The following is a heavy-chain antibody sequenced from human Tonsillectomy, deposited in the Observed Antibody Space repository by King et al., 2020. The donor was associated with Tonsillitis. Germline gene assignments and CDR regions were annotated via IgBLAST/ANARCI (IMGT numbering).Heavy chain of an antibody. CDR3: AKVRDMVRGIIITSHYYYYGMDV. Sequence: VQLVESGGGVVQPGRSLRLSCKASGFTFSSYGMHWVRQAPGKGLEWVAVISYDGSDKYYADSVKGRFTISRDNSKNTLYLQMNSLRGEDTAVYYCAKVRDMVRGIIITSHYYYYGMDVWGQGTTVTVSS. CDR2: ISYDGSDK. D-gene: IGHD3-10*01. J-gene: IGHJ6*02. V-gene: IGHV3-30*18. CDR1: GFTFSSYG.